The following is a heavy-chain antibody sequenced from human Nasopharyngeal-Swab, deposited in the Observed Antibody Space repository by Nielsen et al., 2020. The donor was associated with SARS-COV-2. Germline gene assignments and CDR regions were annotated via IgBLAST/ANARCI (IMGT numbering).Heavy chain of an antibody. CDR2: ISSSGTDT. J-gene: IGHJ6*03. CDR1: GLPFNNYA. V-gene: IGHV3-23*01. Sequence: GGSLKISWAVSGLPFNNYAVTWVRQAPGKGLEWVSIISSSGTDTYYANYVKGRFTISRANSKNTLYLQMNSLRAEDSPLYYCAKSRGDATMAHYYYCLDVWGKGTTVTVSS. CDR3: AKSRGDATMAHYYYCLDV. D-gene: IGHD5-24*01.